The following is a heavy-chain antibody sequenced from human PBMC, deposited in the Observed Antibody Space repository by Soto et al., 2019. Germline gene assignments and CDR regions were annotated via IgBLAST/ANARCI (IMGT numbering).Heavy chain of an antibody. CDR1: GYPVTAYY. Sequence: QLHLVQSGAVVKKPGASVTVSCSASGYPVTAYYMHWVRQAPGRGLEWMGGINPATGAAKYTQTFPGRVTLTRDPSTSTVFLELRGPTSGDTAVFYWARGGGVGVAGSAAFDMWGQGTLVTVSS. V-gene: IGHV1-2*02. CDR2: INPATGAA. J-gene: IGHJ3*02. CDR3: ARGGGVGVAGSAAFDM. D-gene: IGHD3-3*01.